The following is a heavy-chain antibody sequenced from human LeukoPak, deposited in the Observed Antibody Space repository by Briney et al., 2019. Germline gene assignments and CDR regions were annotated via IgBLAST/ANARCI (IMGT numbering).Heavy chain of an antibody. Sequence: SETLSLTCTVSGGSISSSSYYWGWIRQPPGKGLEWIGSIYYSGSTYYNPSLKSRVTISVDTSKNQFSLKLSSVTAADTAVYYCARRRYSSSWYLAHYYYYMDVWGKGTTVTVSS. V-gene: IGHV4-39*01. CDR3: ARRRYSSSWYLAHYYYYMDV. D-gene: IGHD6-13*01. CDR1: GGSISSSSYY. J-gene: IGHJ6*03. CDR2: IYYSGST.